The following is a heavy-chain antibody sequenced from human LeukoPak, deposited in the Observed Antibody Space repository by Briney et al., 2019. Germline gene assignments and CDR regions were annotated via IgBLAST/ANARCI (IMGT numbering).Heavy chain of an antibody. CDR1: GFTFSSYA. CDR3: ARGTYYYGSGSPI. Sequence: AGGSLRLSCAASGFTFSSYAMSWVRQAPGKGLEWVSAHSGSGGSTYYADSVKGRFTISRDNSKNTLYLQMNSLRAEDTAVYYCARGTYYYGSGSPIWGQGTLVTVSS. J-gene: IGHJ4*02. CDR2: HSGSGGST. V-gene: IGHV3-23*01. D-gene: IGHD3-10*01.